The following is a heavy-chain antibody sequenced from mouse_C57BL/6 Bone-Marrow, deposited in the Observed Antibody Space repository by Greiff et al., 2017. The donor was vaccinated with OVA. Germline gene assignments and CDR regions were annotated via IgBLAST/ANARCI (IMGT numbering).Heavy chain of an antibody. CDR3: ARWGNFDY. CDR2: INPSSGYT. J-gene: IGHJ2*01. V-gene: IGHV1-4*01. Sequence: QVQLKESGAELARPGASVKMSCKASGYTFTSYTMHWVKQRPGQGLEWIGYINPSSGYTKYNQKFKDKATLTADKSSSTAYMQLSSLTSEDSAVYYCARWGNFDYWGQGTTLTVSS. CDR1: GYTFTSYT.